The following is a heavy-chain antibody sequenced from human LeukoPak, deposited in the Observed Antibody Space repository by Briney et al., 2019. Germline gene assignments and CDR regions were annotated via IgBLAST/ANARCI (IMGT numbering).Heavy chain of an antibody. Sequence: GASVNVSCKASGYTFTSYAMHWVRQAPGQRLEWMGWINAGNGNTKYSQKFQGRVTITRDTSASTAYMELSSLRSEDTAVYYCARDGLVPGQWLVPFDYWGQGTLVTVSS. V-gene: IGHV1-3*01. J-gene: IGHJ4*02. CDR3: ARDGLVPGQWLVPFDY. CDR1: GYTFTSYA. D-gene: IGHD6-19*01. CDR2: INAGNGNT.